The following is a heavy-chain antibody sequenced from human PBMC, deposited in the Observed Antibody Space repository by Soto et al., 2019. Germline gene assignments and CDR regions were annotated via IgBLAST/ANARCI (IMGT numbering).Heavy chain of an antibody. J-gene: IGHJ6*02. CDR1: GDSVSGSELY. CDR3: ARVNKPVAPKEGKSAYFYGMDV. D-gene: IGHD3-22*01. V-gene: IGHV4-61*08. CDR2: VFSTVPT. Sequence: KPSETLSPTCTVSGDSVSGSELYWTWICQPTGKRLEWVGYVFSTVPTTYSPSLKRRVSMPMDPSEHPISLKVGSVTAAPAAAHFCARVNKPVAPKEGKSAYFYGMDVWGHGTTVTVSS.